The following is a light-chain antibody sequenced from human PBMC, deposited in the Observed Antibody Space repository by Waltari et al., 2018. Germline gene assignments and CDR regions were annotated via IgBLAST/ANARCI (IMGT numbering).Light chain of an antibody. J-gene: IGKJ3*01. V-gene: IGKV3-11*01. CDR3: QQRSNWPPT. CDR1: QSVSSY. Sequence: EIVLTQSPATLSLSPGERATLSCRASQSVSSYLAWYQQKPGQAPRLLIYDASNRATGIPARFSGSGSGTDFTLTISSLEPEELAGYYCQQRSNWPPTFGPGTKVDIK. CDR2: DAS.